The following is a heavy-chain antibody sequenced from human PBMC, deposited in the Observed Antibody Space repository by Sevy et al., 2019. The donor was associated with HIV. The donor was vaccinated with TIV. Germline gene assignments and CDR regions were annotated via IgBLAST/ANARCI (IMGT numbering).Heavy chain of an antibody. J-gene: IGHJ5*02. CDR3: ARAPPVRSGDDSLNWFDP. D-gene: IGHD5-12*01. CDR1: GGSISVYY. V-gene: IGHV4-59*01. CDR2: VYHTGST. Sequence: ETLSLTCTVSGGSISVYYWSWIRQTPGKELEYIGYVYHTGSTNYNPSLKSRVTISVDTSNNQFSLKLTSVTAADTAVYYCARAPPVRSGDDSLNWFDPWGQGTLVTVSS.